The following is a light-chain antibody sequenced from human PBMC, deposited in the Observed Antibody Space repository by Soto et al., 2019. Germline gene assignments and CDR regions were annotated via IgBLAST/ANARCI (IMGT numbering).Light chain of an antibody. CDR3: SSFAGNNNLL. V-gene: IGLV2-8*01. CDR1: SSDVGGYNY. J-gene: IGLJ2*01. CDR2: EVS. Sequence: QSALTQPPSASGSPGQSVTISCTGTSSDVGGYNYVSWYQQHPGKAPKLMISEVSKRPSGVPDRFSGSKSGNTASLTVSGLQADDEADYYCSSFAGNNNLLFGGGTKLTVL.